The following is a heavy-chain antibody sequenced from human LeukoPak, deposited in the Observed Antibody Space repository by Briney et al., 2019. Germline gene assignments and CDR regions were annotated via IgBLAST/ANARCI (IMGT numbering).Heavy chain of an antibody. CDR1: GGSISSGSYY. D-gene: IGHD3-22*01. V-gene: IGHV4-61*02. CDR3: ARLYYDSSGYYYYYFDY. J-gene: IGHJ4*02. CDR2: IYTSGST. Sequence: SQTLSLTCTVSGGSISSGSYYWSWIRQPPGKGLEWIGRIYTSGSTNYNPSLKSRVTISVDTSKNQFSLKLSSVTAADTAVYYCARLYYDSSGYYYYYFDYWGQGTLVTVSS.